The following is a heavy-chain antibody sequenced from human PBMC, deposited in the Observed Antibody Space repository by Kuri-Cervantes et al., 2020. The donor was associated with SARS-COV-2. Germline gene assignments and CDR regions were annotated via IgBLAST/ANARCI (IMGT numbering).Heavy chain of an antibody. Sequence: GESLKISCAASGFTFSSYGIHWVRQAPGKGLEWVAVISYDGSNKYYADSVKGRFTISRDNSKNTLYLQMNSLRAEDTAVYYCAKGKVVVVPAAAFDYWGQGTLVTVSS. CDR1: GFTFSSYG. V-gene: IGHV3-30*18. CDR2: ISYDGSNK. CDR3: AKGKVVVVPAAAFDY. D-gene: IGHD2-2*01. J-gene: IGHJ4*02.